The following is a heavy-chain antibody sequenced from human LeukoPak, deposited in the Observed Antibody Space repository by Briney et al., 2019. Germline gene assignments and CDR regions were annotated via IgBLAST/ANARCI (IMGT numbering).Heavy chain of an antibody. CDR3: AREGAYSSGWYGEN. D-gene: IGHD6-19*01. J-gene: IGHJ4*02. CDR2: IYYSGST. Sequence: SETLSLTCTVSGGSISSGDYCWSWIRQPPGKGLEWIGYIYYSGSTYYNPSLKSRVTISVDTSKNQFSLKLSSVTAADTAVYYCAREGAYSSGWYGENWGQGTLVTVSS. CDR1: GGSISSGDYC. V-gene: IGHV4-30-4*01.